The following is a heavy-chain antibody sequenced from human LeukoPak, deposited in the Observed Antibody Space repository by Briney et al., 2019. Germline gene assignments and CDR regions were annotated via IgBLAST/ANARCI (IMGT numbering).Heavy chain of an antibody. CDR2: ISSSSSYT. CDR3: ARVPPYYYGSGSYCDY. CDR1: GFTLSDYY. V-gene: IGHV3-11*05. Sequence: PRGCLRLSCAASGFTLSDYYMSSVREAPGKGLEWVSYISSSSSYTNYADYVKGRFTISRDNAKNSLYLQMNSLRAEDTAVYYCARVPPYYYGSGSYCDYWGQGTLVTVSS. J-gene: IGHJ4*02. D-gene: IGHD3-10*01.